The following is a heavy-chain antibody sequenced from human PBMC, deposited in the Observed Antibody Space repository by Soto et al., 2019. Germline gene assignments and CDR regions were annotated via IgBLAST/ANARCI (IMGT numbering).Heavy chain of an antibody. CDR3: ARVNKTLVGHFDC. V-gene: IGHV3-53*01. CDR1: GFSVSATS. D-gene: IGHD3-10*01. Sequence: PGGSLRLSCVVSGFSVSATSIFWVRQATGKGLEWVSLMHRGGSTDNADSVKGRFTTSLDKSKNTLYLHMHGLRVEDTAVYYCARVNKTLVGHFDCWGQGTLVTVSS. CDR2: MHRGGST. J-gene: IGHJ4*02.